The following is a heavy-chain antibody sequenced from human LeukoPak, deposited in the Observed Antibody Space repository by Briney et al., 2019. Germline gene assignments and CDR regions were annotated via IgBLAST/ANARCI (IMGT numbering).Heavy chain of an antibody. V-gene: IGHV4-59*01. CDR3: AKDRSSWLPADY. Sequence: SETLSLTCAVSGGSISSYYWSWIRQPPGKGLEWIGYIYYSGSTNYNPSLKSRVTISVDTSKNQFSLKLSSVTAADTAVYYCAKDRSSWLPADYWGQGTLVTVSS. D-gene: IGHD6-13*01. CDR1: GGSISSYY. J-gene: IGHJ4*02. CDR2: IYYSGST.